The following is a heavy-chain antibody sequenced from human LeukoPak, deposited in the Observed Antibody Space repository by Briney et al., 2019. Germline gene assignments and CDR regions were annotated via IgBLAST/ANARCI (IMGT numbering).Heavy chain of an antibody. CDR1: GITFGNNW. J-gene: IGHJ5*02. CDR2: INSDGGGA. Sequence: GGSLRLSCAASGITFGNNWMHWVRQGPGKGLVWISRINSDGGGAIYADSVKGRFTVSRDNAKNTLYLQMNSLRAEDTAVYYCARDVPHNWFDTWGQGTLVPVSS. CDR3: ARDVPHNWFDT. V-gene: IGHV3-74*01.